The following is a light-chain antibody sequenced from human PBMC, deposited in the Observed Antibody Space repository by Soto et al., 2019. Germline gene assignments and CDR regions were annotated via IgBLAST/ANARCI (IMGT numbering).Light chain of an antibody. J-gene: IGKJ4*01. V-gene: IGKV4-1*01. CDR3: QQYYSTPRLN. CDR1: QSVLYSSSNKNF. CDR2: WAS. Sequence: DIVMTQSPDSLAVSLGERATINCKSSQSVLYSSSNKNFLAWYQQKPGLPPKLLIYWASTRESGVPDRFSGSGSGPDFTLTISSLQAEDVAVYYCQQYYSTPRLNFGGGTKVEIK.